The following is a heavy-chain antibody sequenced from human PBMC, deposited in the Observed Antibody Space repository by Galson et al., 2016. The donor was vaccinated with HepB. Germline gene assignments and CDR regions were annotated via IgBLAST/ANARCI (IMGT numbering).Heavy chain of an antibody. D-gene: IGHD4-17*01. V-gene: IGHV3-23*01. J-gene: IGHJ3*01. Sequence: SLRLSCAASGFSFSTYGMHWVRQAPGKGLEWVSSVTGSGSWTYYADSVKGRLTISRDNSKNTLYLQMNSLRAEDTAVYYCARDPNGDYFGAFDFWGQGTMVTVSS. CDR1: GFSFSTYG. CDR3: ARDPNGDYFGAFDF. CDR2: VTGSGSWT.